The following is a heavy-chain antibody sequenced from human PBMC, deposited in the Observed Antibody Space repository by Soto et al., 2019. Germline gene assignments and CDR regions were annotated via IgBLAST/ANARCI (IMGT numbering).Heavy chain of an antibody. Sequence: QVQLQESGPGLVNPSGTLSLTCAVSGGSLSSSSWWSWVHQPPGKALEWLGEIYYSGSTKYNPSLNSRVTISADQSKNDFSLRLSSVTAADTAVYYCVHHGGDPYYHDFWGQGMLVTVSS. CDR1: GGSLSSSSW. D-gene: IGHD4-17*01. CDR2: IYYSGST. J-gene: IGHJ4*02. CDR3: VHHGGDPYYHDF. V-gene: IGHV4-4*02.